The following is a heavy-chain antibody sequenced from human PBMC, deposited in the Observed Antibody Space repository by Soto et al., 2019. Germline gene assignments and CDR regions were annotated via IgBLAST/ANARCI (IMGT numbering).Heavy chain of an antibody. D-gene: IGHD3-16*01. CDR2: IGTAGDP. CDR3: ARAKRGPRYWYFDL. J-gene: IGHJ2*01. Sequence: PGGSLRLSCAASGFTFSSYDTHWVRQATGKGLEWVSAIGTAGDPYYPGSVKGRFTISRENAKNSLYLQMNSLRAGDTAVYYCARAKRGPRYWYFDLWGRGTLVTVYS. CDR1: GFTFSSYD. V-gene: IGHV3-13*05.